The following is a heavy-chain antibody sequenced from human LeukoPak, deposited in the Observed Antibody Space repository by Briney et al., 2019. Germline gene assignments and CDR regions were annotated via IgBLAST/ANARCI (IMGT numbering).Heavy chain of an antibody. V-gene: IGHV3-23*01. J-gene: IGHJ3*02. CDR1: EFTFSNYV. D-gene: IGHD5-24*01. CDR3: ARRGGSDGWGAFDI. Sequence: GGSLRLSCEASEFTFSNYVMNWVRQAPGKGLEWISSIRHSGDNTYYADSVKGRFTISRDNSKNTVFLQMNSLSREDTAVYYCARRGGSDGWGAFDIWGQGTIVTVSS. CDR2: IRHSGDNT.